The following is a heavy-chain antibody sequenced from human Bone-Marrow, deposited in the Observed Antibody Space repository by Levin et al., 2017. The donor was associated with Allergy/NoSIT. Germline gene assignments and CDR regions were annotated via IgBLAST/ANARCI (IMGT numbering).Heavy chain of an antibody. CDR3: ARNRQELFPQTRAEFHH. V-gene: IGHV1-2*02. Sequence: GESLKISCKASGYTFTDYFIHWVREAPGQGLELMGWINGKSGATKYAQKFQGRVTMTRDTSTNTAYMELTRLRSDDTATYYCARNRQELFPQTRAEFHHWGQGTLVTVAS. J-gene: IGHJ4*01. D-gene: IGHD3-10*01. CDR2: INGKSGAT. CDR1: GYTFTDYF.